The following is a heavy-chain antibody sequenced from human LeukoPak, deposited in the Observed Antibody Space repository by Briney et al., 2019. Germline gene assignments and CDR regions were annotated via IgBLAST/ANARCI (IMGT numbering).Heavy chain of an antibody. CDR1: GYTFTDYY. CDR2: INPNSGDT. CDR3: ARGGLRGSYYEYFHH. Sequence: ASVKVSCKASGYTFTDYYMHWVRQAPGQGLEWMGWINPNSGDTNYQGRVTVTRDTSISTAYMELSRLRSDDTAVYYCARGGLRGSYYEYFHHWGQGTLVSVSS. V-gene: IGHV1-2*02. D-gene: IGHD1-26*01. J-gene: IGHJ1*01.